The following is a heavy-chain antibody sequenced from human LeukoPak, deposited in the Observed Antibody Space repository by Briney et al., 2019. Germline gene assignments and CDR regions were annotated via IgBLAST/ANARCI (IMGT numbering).Heavy chain of an antibody. CDR1: GGSISSYY. Sequence: SETLSLTCTVSGGSISSYYWSWMRQLPGKGLEWIGYIYYSGSTNYNPSLKSRVTISVDTSKNQFSLKLSSVTAADTAVYYCARSYDFWSGYDAFDIWGQGTMVTVSS. CDR2: IYYSGST. CDR3: ARSYDFWSGYDAFDI. V-gene: IGHV4-59*01. D-gene: IGHD3-3*01. J-gene: IGHJ3*02.